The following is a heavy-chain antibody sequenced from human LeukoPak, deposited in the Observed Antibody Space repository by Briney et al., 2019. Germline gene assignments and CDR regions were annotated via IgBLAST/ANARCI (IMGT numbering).Heavy chain of an antibody. CDR3: ARGFN. CDR1: GGSFSGYY. V-gene: IGHV4-34*01. CDR2: IYHSRST. Sequence: PSETLSLTCAVYGGSFSGYYWSWIRQPPGKGLEWIGEIYHSRSTNYNPSLKSRVTISVDTSKNQYSLKLSSVTAADTAVYYCARGFNWGQGTLVTVSS. J-gene: IGHJ4*02.